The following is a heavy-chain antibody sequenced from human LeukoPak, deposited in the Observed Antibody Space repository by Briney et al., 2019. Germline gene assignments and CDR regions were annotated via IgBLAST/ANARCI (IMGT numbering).Heavy chain of an antibody. CDR3: ARGTYYDSSGIIDY. CDR2: ISSSGSTI. Sequence: GRSLRLSCAASGFTFSGYEMNWVRQAPGKGLEWVSYISSSGSTIYYADSVKGRFTISRDNAKNSLYLQMNSLRAEDTAVYYCARGTYYDSSGIIDYWGQGTLVTVSS. CDR1: GFTFSGYE. V-gene: IGHV3-48*03. D-gene: IGHD3-22*01. J-gene: IGHJ4*02.